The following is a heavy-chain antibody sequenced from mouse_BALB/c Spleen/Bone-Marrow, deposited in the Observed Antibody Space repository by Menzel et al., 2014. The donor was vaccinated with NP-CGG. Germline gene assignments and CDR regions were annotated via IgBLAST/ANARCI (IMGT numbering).Heavy chain of an antibody. Sequence: EVMLVESGGGLVQPGGSLKLSCAASGFDFSRYWMSWVRQAPGKGLEWIGEINPDSSTTNYTPSLKDKFIISRDNAKNTLYLQMSKVRSEDTALYYCARLGYYGSFAYWGQGTLVTVSA. CDR1: GFDFSRYW. D-gene: IGHD1-2*01. CDR3: ARLGYYGSFAY. J-gene: IGHJ3*01. V-gene: IGHV4-1*02. CDR2: INPDSSTT.